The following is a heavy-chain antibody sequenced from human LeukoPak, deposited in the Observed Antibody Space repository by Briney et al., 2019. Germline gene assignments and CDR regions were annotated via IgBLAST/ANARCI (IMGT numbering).Heavy chain of an antibody. CDR3: SAFGGNVIFGSYYMDV. CDR2: IKQDGSEK. Sequence: PGGSLRLSCAASGFTFSSYWMSWVRQAPGKGLEWVANIKQDGSEKYYVDSVKGRFTISRDNAKNSLYLQMNSLRAEDTAVYYCSAFGGNVIFGSYYMDVWGKGTTVTVSS. J-gene: IGHJ6*03. V-gene: IGHV3-7*01. D-gene: IGHD3-3*02. CDR1: GFTFSSYW.